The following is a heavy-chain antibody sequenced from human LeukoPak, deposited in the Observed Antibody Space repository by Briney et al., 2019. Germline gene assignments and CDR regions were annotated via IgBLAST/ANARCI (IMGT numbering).Heavy chain of an antibody. CDR2: INRSGRT. CDR3: ASVATSWQLYYVND. CDR1: GGSFSGYY. V-gene: IGHV4-34*01. D-gene: IGHD6-13*01. J-gene: IGHJ4*02. Sequence: SETLYPSSDVYGGSFSGYYWSWIRQPPGKGLDWLGGINRSGRTNYNPSLKCRVTISVDTSKNQSSLQLSPVTAADTAVSYYASVATSWQLYYVNDWGQVTLVTVSS.